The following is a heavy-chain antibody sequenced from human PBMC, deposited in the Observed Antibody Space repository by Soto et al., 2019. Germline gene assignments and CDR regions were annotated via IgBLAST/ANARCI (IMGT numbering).Heavy chain of an antibody. D-gene: IGHD3-10*01. CDR3: ARDKMGGSGPIGWYFDL. V-gene: IGHV4-31*03. CDR1: GGSISSGGYY. CDR2: IYYSGST. Sequence: QVQLQESGPGLVKPSQTLSLTCTVSGGSISSGGYYWSWIRQHPGKGLEWIGYIYYSGSTYYNPSLKSRVTISVDTSKNQFSLKLSSVTAADTAVYYCARDKMGGSGPIGWYFDLWGRGTLVTVSS. J-gene: IGHJ2*01.